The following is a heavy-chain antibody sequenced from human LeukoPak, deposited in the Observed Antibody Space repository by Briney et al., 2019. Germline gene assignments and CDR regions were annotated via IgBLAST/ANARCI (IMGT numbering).Heavy chain of an antibody. Sequence: KPSETLSLTCTVSGGSITGYYWSWIRHPPGKGLEWIGYIYYSGTTSYNPSLKSRVTISVDTSKNQFSLKLSSVTAADTAVYYCAKQAFCSSSNCYPFDYWGQGTLVTVSS. CDR3: AKQAFCSSSNCYPFDY. V-gene: IGHV4-59*01. J-gene: IGHJ4*02. CDR1: GGSITGYY. D-gene: IGHD2-2*01. CDR2: IYYSGTT.